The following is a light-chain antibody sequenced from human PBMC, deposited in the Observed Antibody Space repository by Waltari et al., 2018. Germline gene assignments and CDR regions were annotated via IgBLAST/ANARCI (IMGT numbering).Light chain of an antibody. J-gene: IGKJ2*01. CDR2: WAS. CDR1: QSLLYSSNNKNC. Sequence: DIVMTQSPDSLSVSLGERATINCTSGQSLLYSSNNKNCLGWYQQKQRQPPKRLISWASTRASGVPDRFSGGGSGTDFTLTISSLQAEDVAFYYCQQYYRIPYTFGQATKLEI. V-gene: IGKV4-1*01. CDR3: QQYYRIPYT.